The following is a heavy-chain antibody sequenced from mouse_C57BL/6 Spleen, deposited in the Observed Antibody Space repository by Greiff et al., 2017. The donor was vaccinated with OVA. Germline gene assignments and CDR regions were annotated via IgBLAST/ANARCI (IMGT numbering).Heavy chain of an antibody. Sequence: EVKLVESEGGLVQPGSSMKLSCTASGFTFSDYYMAWVRQVPEKGLEWVANINYDGSSTYYLDSLKSRFIISRDNAKNILYLQMSSLKSEDTATYYCARDAVLRGDYAMDYWGQGTSVTVSS. J-gene: IGHJ4*01. V-gene: IGHV5-16*01. CDR1: GFTFSDYY. D-gene: IGHD1-1*01. CDR2: INYDGSST. CDR3: ARDAVLRGDYAMDY.